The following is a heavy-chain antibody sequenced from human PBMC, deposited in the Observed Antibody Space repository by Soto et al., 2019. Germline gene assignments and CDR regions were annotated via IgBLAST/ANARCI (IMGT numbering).Heavy chain of an antibody. CDR3: ASEPPETSSDY. CDR2: ISAKNGNT. CDR1: GYTFSDYG. J-gene: IGHJ4*02. Sequence: ASVKVSCKTSGYTFSDYGISWVRQAPGQGLEWMGWISAKNGNTNFAQKFRGRVTMITDTSTNTVYMELRNLRLDDTAVYYCASEPPETSSDYWGQGTLVTVSS. V-gene: IGHV1-18*01.